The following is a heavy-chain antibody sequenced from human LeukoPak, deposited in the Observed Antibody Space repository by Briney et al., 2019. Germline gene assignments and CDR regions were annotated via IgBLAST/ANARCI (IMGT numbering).Heavy chain of an antibody. CDR1: GFISSSYA. CDR2: ISGSGGST. CDR3: AKGGDYYGSGSYYDY. D-gene: IGHD3-10*01. Sequence: GGSLRLSCAASGFISSSYAMNWVRQAPGKGLEWVSGISGSGGSTYYADSVKGRFTISRDNSKNTLYLQMNSLRVEDTAVYYCAKGGDYYGSGSYYDYWGQGTLVTVSS. V-gene: IGHV3-23*01. J-gene: IGHJ4*02.